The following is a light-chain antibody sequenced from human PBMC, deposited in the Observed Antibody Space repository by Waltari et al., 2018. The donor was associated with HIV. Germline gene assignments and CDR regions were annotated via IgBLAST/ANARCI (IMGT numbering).Light chain of an antibody. Sequence: SYVLTQPPSVSVAPGKTARITCGGNNIGSKSVHWYQQKPGQAPVLVIYYDSDRPSGIPERFSGSNTGNTATLTSTRVEAGDEAYYYCQVWDSSSDHVVFGGGTKLTVL. CDR2: YDS. CDR3: QVWDSSSDHVV. V-gene: IGLV3-21*04. CDR1: NIGSKS. J-gene: IGLJ2*01.